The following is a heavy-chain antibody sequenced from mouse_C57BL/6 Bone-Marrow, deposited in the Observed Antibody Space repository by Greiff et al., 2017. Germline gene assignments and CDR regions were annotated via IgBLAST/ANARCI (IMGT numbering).Heavy chain of an antibody. J-gene: IGHJ3*01. V-gene: IGHV1-81*01. CDR3: ACGRAIWLLWFAY. D-gene: IGHD2-2*01. CDR2: IYPRSGNT. Sequence: QVQLKESGAELARPGASVKMSCKASGYTFTSYGISWVKQRTGQGLEWIGEIYPRSGNTYYNEKFKGKATLTADKSSSTAYMELRSLTSEDSAVYFCACGRAIWLLWFAYWGQGTLVTVSA. CDR1: GYTFTSYG.